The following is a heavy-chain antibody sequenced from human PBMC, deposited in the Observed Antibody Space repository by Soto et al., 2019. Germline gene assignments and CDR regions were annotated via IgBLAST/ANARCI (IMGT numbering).Heavy chain of an antibody. CDR2: ISGGGDTT. V-gene: IGHV3-23*01. D-gene: IGHD3-10*01. CDR3: AKGRGGSGSLTPRVDF. CDR1: GFTFNNYA. J-gene: IGHJ4*02. Sequence: EVQLLESGGGLVQPGGSLRLFCAASGFTFNNYAMTWFRQAPGKGLEWDSAISGGGDTTSYADSVKGRFTVSRDGSKNTLYLQMSSLRAEDTALYYCAKGRGGSGSLTPRVDFWGQGTLVTVSS.